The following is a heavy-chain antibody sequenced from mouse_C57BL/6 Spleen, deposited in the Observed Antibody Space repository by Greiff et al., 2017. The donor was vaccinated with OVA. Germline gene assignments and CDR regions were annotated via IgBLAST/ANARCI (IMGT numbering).Heavy chain of an antibody. CDR2: ISYDGSN. V-gene: IGHV3-6*01. CDR3: AMIYDGYYGYFDV. CDR1: GYSITSGYY. Sequence: DVQLQESGPGLVKPSQSLSLTCSVTGYSITSGYYWNWIRQFPGNKLEWMGYISYDGSNNYNPSLKNRISITRDTSKNQFFLKLNSVTTEDTATYYCAMIYDGYYGYFDVWGTGTTVTVSS. D-gene: IGHD2-3*01. J-gene: IGHJ1*03.